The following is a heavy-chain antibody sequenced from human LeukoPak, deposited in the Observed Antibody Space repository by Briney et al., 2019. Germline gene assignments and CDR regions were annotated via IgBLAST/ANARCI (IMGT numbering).Heavy chain of an antibody. CDR1: GFPFSSYA. J-gene: IGHJ5*02. Sequence: GGSLRLSCAASGFPFSSYAMSWIRQAPGKGLEWLSAISPTTGTTFYADSVKGRFTISRDNSRGTLYLQMSSLRAEDTAVYYCARETSSWYRTEGRFDPWGQGTRVTVSS. CDR3: ARETSSWYRTEGRFDP. D-gene: IGHD6-13*01. V-gene: IGHV3-23*01. CDR2: ISPTTGTT.